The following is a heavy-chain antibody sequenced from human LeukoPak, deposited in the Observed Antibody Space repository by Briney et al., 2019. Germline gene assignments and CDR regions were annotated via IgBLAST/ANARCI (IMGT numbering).Heavy chain of an antibody. CDR1: GYSISSGYY. D-gene: IGHD1-1*01. CDR3: ARETGTTLEYYYYYMDV. J-gene: IGHJ6*03. CDR2: IYHSGST. V-gene: IGHV4-38-2*02. Sequence: SETLSLTCTVSGYSISSGYYWGWIRQPPGKGLEWIGSIYHSGSTYYNPSLKSRVTISVDTSKNQFSLKLSSVTAADTAVYYCARETGTTLEYYYYYMDVWGKGTTVTVSS.